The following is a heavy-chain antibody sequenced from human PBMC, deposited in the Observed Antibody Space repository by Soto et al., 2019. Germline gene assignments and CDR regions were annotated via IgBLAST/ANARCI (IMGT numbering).Heavy chain of an antibody. CDR3: TRDTIVVVPAATWGDAFDI. CDR1: GFTFGDYA. CDR2: IRSKAYGGTT. Sequence: GGSLRLSCTASGFTFGDYAMSWFRQAPGKGLEWVGFIRSKAYGGTTEYAASVKGRFTIPRDDSKSIAYLQMNSLKTEDTAVYYCTRDTIVVVPAATWGDAFDIWGQGTMVTVSS. J-gene: IGHJ3*02. V-gene: IGHV3-49*03. D-gene: IGHD2-2*01.